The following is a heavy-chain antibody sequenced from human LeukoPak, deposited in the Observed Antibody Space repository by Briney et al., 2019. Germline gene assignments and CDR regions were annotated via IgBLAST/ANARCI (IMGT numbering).Heavy chain of an antibody. CDR3: ARDLMASQVADIMG. Sequence: GGSLRLFCAASGFTFSDYYMSWIRQAPGKGLEWVSYISISDSTIYYADSVKGRFTMSRDNPKNSLSLQMDSLRAEDTAVYYCARDLMASQVADIMGWGQGTLVTVSS. V-gene: IGHV3-11*04. D-gene: IGHD6-19*01. CDR1: GFTFSDYY. J-gene: IGHJ4*02. CDR2: ISISDSTI.